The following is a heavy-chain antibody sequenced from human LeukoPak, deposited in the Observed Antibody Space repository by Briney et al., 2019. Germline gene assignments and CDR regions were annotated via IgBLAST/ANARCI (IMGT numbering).Heavy chain of an antibody. Sequence: SETLSLTCAVYGGSFSGYYWSWIRQPPGKGLEWIGSIYYSGSTYYNPSLKSRVTISVDTSKNQFSLKLSSVTAADTAVYYCARDLNSGYDPLSYYFDYWGQGTLVTVSS. CDR1: GGSFSGYY. V-gene: IGHV4-34*01. D-gene: IGHD5-12*01. CDR3: ARDLNSGYDPLSYYFDY. J-gene: IGHJ4*02. CDR2: IYYSGST.